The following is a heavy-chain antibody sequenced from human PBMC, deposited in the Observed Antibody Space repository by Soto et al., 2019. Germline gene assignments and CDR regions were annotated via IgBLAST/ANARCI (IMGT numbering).Heavy chain of an antibody. D-gene: IGHD3-22*01. CDR2: IYYSGST. J-gene: IGHJ6*02. CDR1: GGSISSGGYY. CDR3: ARDYSDQGLNYDSSGYPIYYGMDV. Sequence: SETLSLTCTVSGGSISSGGYYWSWIRQHPGKGLEWIGYIYYSGSTYYNPSLKSRVTISVDTSKNQFSLKLSSVTAADTAVYYCARDYSDQGLNYDSSGYPIYYGMDVWGQGPTVPVSS. V-gene: IGHV4-31*03.